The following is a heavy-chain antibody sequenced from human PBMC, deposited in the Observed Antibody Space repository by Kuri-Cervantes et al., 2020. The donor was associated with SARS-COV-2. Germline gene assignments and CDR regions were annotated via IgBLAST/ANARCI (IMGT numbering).Heavy chain of an antibody. CDR1: GGSISSSSCY. CDR2: IYYSGST. Sequence: SETLSLTCTVSGGSISSSSCYWGWIRQPPGKGLEWIGSIYYSGSTYYNPSLKSRVTISVDTSKNQFSLKLSSVTAADTAVYYCARHGTGYDFWSGYYGEDYWGQGTLVTVSS. J-gene: IGHJ4*02. V-gene: IGHV4-39*01. CDR3: ARHGTGYDFWSGYYGEDY. D-gene: IGHD3-3*01.